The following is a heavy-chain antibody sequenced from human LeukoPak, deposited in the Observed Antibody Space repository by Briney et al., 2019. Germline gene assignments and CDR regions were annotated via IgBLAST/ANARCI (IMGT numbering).Heavy chain of an antibody. CDR2: LSGTGGNT. CDR1: AFTFSSYA. CDR3: AKAWALTYLGGVDS. Sequence: PGGSLRLSCAASAFTFSSYAMAWVRQAPGKGLEWVSTLSGTGGNTHYADSVRGRFTISRDNSKNTLYLQMNSLRAEDTAVYYCAKAWALTYLGGVDSWGQGTLVTVSS. V-gene: IGHV3-23*01. D-gene: IGHD2-21*02. J-gene: IGHJ4*02.